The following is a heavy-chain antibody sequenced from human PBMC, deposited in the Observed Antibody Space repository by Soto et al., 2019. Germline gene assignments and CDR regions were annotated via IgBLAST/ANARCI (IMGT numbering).Heavy chain of an antibody. Sequence: GASVKVSCKASGGTFSSYAISWVRQAPGQGLEWMGGIIPIFGTANYAQKFQGRVTITADESTSTAYMELSSLRSEDTAVYYCAREFNYLWFGEQSSLQFDYWGQGTLVTVSS. J-gene: IGHJ4*02. CDR1: GGTFSSYA. D-gene: IGHD3-10*01. CDR3: AREFNYLWFGEQSSLQFDY. V-gene: IGHV1-69*13. CDR2: IIPIFGTA.